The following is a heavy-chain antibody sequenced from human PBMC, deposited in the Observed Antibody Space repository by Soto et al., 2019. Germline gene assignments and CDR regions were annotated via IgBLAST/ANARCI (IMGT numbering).Heavy chain of an antibody. CDR1: GFTFSNYG. CDR3: ARAGIVATTQLGWFDP. D-gene: IGHD1-26*01. Sequence: QVQLVESGGGVVQPGRSLRLSCAASGFTFSNYGIHWVRQAPGKGLEWVAVICPDGNNKYYPDSVKGRFTISSDNSKNTLYLQMNSLRAEDTAVYYCARAGIVATTQLGWFDPWGQGTLVTVSS. V-gene: IGHV3-33*01. J-gene: IGHJ5*02. CDR2: ICPDGNNK.